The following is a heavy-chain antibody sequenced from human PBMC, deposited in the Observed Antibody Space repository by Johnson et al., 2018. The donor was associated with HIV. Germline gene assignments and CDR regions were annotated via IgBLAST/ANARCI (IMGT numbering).Heavy chain of an antibody. J-gene: IGHJ3*02. CDR1: GFTFGDYA. CDR3: AKYSGNYFFIREDDAFDI. Sequence: VQLVESGGGLIQPGRSLRLSCTASGFTFGDYAMSGVRQAPGKGLEWVGFIRRKAYGGTTEYAASVKGRFSISRDESKSTAYLQMNSLNTEDTAVYYCAKYSGNYFFIREDDAFDIWGQGTLVTVSS. CDR2: IRRKAYGGTT. D-gene: IGHD1-26*01. V-gene: IGHV3-49*04.